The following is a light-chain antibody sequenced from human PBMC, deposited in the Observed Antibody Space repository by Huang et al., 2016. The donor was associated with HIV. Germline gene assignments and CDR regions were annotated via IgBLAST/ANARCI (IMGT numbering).Light chain of an antibody. Sequence: LLTQSPVTLSVSPGDNVTLSCRSSQSLANNLAWDQQRPGQAPSLLIYGAATRIIDIPGRFNGSASGTQFTLTITSLQPVDFTVYYCQQYNVWPYTFGQGTKLEIK. J-gene: IGKJ2*01. CDR3: QQYNVWPYT. CDR2: GAA. CDR1: QSLANN. V-gene: IGKV3-15*01.